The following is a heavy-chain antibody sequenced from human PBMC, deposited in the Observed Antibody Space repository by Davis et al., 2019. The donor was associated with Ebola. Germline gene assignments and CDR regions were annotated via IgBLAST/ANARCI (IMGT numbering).Heavy chain of an antibody. CDR2: ISSSSSTI. Sequence: GGSLRLSCAASGFTFSSYSMNWVRQAPGKGLEWVSYISSSSSTIYYADSVKGRFTISRDKAKNSLYLQMNSLRDEDTAVYYCARVKSRQYYYGMDVWGKGTTVTVSS. CDR3: ARVKSRQYYYGMDV. CDR1: GFTFSSYS. J-gene: IGHJ6*04. V-gene: IGHV3-48*02.